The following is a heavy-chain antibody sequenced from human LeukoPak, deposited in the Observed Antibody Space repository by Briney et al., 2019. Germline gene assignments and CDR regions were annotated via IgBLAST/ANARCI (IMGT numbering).Heavy chain of an antibody. V-gene: IGHV1-3*01. CDR3: ATEDWTNLRKARAYSYYFDY. Sequence: ASVKVSCKASGYTFTSYAMHWVRQAPGQRLEWMGWINAGNGNTKYSQKFQGRVTMTEDTSTDTAYMELSSLRSEDTAVYYCATEDWTNLRKARAYSYYFDYWGQGTLVTVSS. CDR1: GYTFTSYA. CDR2: INAGNGNT. J-gene: IGHJ4*02. D-gene: IGHD3/OR15-3a*01.